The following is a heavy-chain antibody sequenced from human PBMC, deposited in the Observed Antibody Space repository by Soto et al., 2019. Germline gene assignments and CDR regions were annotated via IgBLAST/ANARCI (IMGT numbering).Heavy chain of an antibody. V-gene: IGHV3-23*01. J-gene: IGHJ4*02. CDR1: GFTFGIYV. D-gene: IGHD3-22*01. CDR2: ISGSGTSA. CDR3: ARDSISPYYYDSSGYTETDY. Sequence: GGSLRLSCAASGFTFGIYVMAWVRQAPGKGLEWVSTISGSGTSAYYADSVKGRFSFSRDNAKNTVYLQMDSLRAEDTAVYYCARDSISPYYYDSSGYTETDYWGQGTLVTVSS.